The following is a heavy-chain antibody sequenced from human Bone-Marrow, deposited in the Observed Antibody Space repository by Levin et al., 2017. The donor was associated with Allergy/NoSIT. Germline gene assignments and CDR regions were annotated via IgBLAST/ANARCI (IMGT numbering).Heavy chain of an antibody. CDR2: ISWNSGAI. V-gene: IGHV3-9*01. CDR3: ARNVPVTDLGY. Sequence: SLKISCVASGFTFDDYAMHWVRQAPGKGLEWVSRISWNSGAIEYADSVRGRFTISRDNAKNSLYLQMNNLRAEDTAVYYCARNVPVTDLGYWGQGTLVTVSS. CDR1: GFTFDDYA. J-gene: IGHJ4*02. D-gene: IGHD7-27*01.